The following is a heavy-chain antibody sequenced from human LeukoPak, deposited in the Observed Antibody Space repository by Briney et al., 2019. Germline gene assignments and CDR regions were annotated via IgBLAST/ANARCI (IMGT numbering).Heavy chain of an antibody. V-gene: IGHV3-74*01. Sequence: GGSLRLSCAASGFTFSSYCMHWVRQAPGKGLVWVSRISGDGTTTTYADAVKGRFTISRDNAKNTVSLQMNSLRAEDTAVYYCATRVGAQGDWGQGTLVTVSS. J-gene: IGHJ4*02. D-gene: IGHD1-26*01. CDR2: ISGDGTTT. CDR1: GFTFSSYC. CDR3: ATRVGAQGD.